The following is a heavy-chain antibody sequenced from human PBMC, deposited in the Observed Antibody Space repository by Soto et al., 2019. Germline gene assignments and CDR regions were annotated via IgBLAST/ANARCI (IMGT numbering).Heavy chain of an antibody. CDR3: ARVRSGWGIDY. CDR2: IYHSGST. D-gene: IGHD6-19*01. V-gene: IGHV4-30-2*01. Sequence: QLHLQESGSGLVKPSQTLSLTCAVSGGSISCGGYSWSWIRQPPGKGLNYIGYIYHSGSTYYNPSLKSRVTISVDRSKNQFSLKLSSVTAADTAVYYCARVRSGWGIDYWGQGTLVTVSS. J-gene: IGHJ4*02. CDR1: GGSISCGGYS.